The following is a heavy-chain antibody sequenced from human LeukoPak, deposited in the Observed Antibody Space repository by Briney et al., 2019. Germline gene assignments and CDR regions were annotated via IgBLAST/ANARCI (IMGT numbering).Heavy chain of an antibody. V-gene: IGHV4-59*08. Sequence: SETLSLTCTVSGGSISSYYWSWIRQPPGKGLEWIGYIYYSGSTNYNPSLKSRVTISVDTSKNQLSLKLSSVTAADTAVYYCARQAGPAAAFDIWGQGTMVTVSS. CDR3: ARQAGPAAAFDI. J-gene: IGHJ3*02. CDR2: IYYSGST. D-gene: IGHD6-19*01. CDR1: GGSISSYY.